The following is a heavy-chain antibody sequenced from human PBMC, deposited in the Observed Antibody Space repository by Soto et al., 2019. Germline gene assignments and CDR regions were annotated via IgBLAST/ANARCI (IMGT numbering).Heavy chain of an antibody. Sequence: EVQLVESGGGLIQPGGSLTLSCAASGFSVSGKYMSWVRQAPGKGLELVSVIYSGGSTYYSDSVKGRFTNSRDDSKNTLFLQMNSLRVEDAAVYYCALVGSSGWTFSPAPFDYWGQGTLVTVSS. D-gene: IGHD6-19*01. J-gene: IGHJ4*02. CDR2: IYSGGST. V-gene: IGHV3-53*01. CDR3: ALVGSSGWTFSPAPFDY. CDR1: GFSVSGKY.